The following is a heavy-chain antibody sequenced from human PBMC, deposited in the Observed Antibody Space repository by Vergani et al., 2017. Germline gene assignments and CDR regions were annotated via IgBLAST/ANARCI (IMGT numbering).Heavy chain of an antibody. CDR2: IYYSGST. V-gene: IGHV4-59*01. Sequence: QVQLQESGPGLVKPSETLSLICTVSGGSISSYCWSWIRQPPGKGLEWIGYIYYSGSTNYNPSLKSRVTISVDTSKNQFSLKLSSVTDADTAVYYCARGRYSSSSVAAYYYYYMDVWGKGTTVTVSS. CDR3: ARGRYSSSSVAAYYYYYMDV. CDR1: GGSISSYC. D-gene: IGHD6-6*01. J-gene: IGHJ6*03.